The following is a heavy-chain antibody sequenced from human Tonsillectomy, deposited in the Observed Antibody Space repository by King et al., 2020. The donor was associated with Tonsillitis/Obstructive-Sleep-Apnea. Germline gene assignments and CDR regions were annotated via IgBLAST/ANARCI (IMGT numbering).Heavy chain of an antibody. CDR3: TREPSSYSSGWYCSYFDY. D-gene: IGHD6-19*01. J-gene: IGHJ4*02. V-gene: IGHV3-49*04. CDR1: GFTFGDYA. CDR2: IRSKAYGGTT. Sequence: VQLVESGGGLVQPGRSLRLSCTASGFTFGDYAMSWVRQAPGKGLEWVGFIRSKAYGGTTEYAASVKGRFTISRDDSKSIAYLQMNSLKTEDTAVYYCTREPSSYSSGWYCSYFDYWGQGTLVIVSS.